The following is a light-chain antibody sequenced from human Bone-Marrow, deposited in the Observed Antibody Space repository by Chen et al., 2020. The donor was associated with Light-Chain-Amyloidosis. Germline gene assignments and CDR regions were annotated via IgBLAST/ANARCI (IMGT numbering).Light chain of an antibody. CDR3: QQYGTSPLT. CDR2: GSS. V-gene: IGKV3-20*01. Sequence: EIVLTQSPGTLSLSPGEGANLSYRASQTISSNYLTWYQQKFGQAPRLLIYGSSSRATGIPDRFTGSGSGTDFTLTINRLEPEDFAMYYCQQYGTSPLTLGEGTKVEIK. CDR1: QTISSNY. J-gene: IGKJ4*01.